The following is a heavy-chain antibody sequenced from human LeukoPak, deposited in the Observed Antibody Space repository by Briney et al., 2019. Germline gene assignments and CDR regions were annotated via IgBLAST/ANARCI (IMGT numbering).Heavy chain of an antibody. CDR2: INHSGST. D-gene: IGHD4-17*01. CDR1: GGSFSGYY. V-gene: IGHV4-34*01. CDR3: ARLPFYGDYDMRDY. J-gene: IGHJ4*02. Sequence: PSQTLSLTCAVYGGSFSGYYWSWIRQPPGKGLEWIGEINHSGSTNYNPSLKSRVTISVDTSKNQFSLKLSSVTAAVTAVYYCARLPFYGDYDMRDYWGQGTLVTVSS.